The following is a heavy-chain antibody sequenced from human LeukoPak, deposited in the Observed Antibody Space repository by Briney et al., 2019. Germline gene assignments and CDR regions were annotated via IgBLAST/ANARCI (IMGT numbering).Heavy chain of an antibody. D-gene: IGHD2-15*01. CDR3: ERDCSGGSCYGNYYYYGMDV. CDR1: GYTFTSYG. Sequence: ASVKVSCKASGYTFTSYGISWVRQAPGQGLEWMGWISAYNGNTNYAQKLQGRVTMTTDTSTSTAYMELRSLRSDDTAVYYCERDCSGGSCYGNYYYYGMDVWGQGTTVTVSS. J-gene: IGHJ6*02. V-gene: IGHV1-18*01. CDR2: ISAYNGNT.